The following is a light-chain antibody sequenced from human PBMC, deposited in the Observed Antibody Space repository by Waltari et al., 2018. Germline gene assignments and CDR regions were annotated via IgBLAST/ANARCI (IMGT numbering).Light chain of an antibody. CDR2: DAS. J-gene: IGKJ1*01. CDR1: QSVGRS. Sequence: EIVLTQSPGPLSLSPGERATLSCRASQSVGRSLAWDQQKPGQAPRLLIYDASSRATGIPDRFSGSGSGTDFSLTISRLEPEDFAVYYCQKYVSLPATFGQGTKVEIK. V-gene: IGKV3-20*01. CDR3: QKYVSLPAT.